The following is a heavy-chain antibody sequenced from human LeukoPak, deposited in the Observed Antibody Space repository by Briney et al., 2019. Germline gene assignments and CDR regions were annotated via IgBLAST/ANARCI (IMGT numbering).Heavy chain of an antibody. V-gene: IGHV4-59*08. CDR2: IYYSGNT. CDR1: GGSIRSYY. D-gene: IGHD6-19*01. Sequence: SETLSLTCTVSGGSIRSYYWSWIRQPTGKGLEWIGYIYYSGNTNYNPSLKSRATISLDTSKNQFFLKLNSVTAADTAVYYCARIYSSGYVYWGQGTLVTVSS. J-gene: IGHJ4*02. CDR3: ARIYSSGYVY.